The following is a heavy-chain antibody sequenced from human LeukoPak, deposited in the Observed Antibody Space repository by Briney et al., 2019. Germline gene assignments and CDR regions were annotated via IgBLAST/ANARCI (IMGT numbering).Heavy chain of an antibody. D-gene: IGHD5-18*01. CDR1: GGSISSSSHY. CDR2: IYYSGST. V-gene: IGHV4-39*07. CDR3: ARPRGYSYGYYMDV. Sequence: SETLSLTCTVSGGSISSSSHYWGWIRQPPGKALEWIGSIYYSGSTYYNPSLKSRVTISVDTSKNQFSLKLSSVTAADTAVYYCARPRGYSYGYYMDVWGKGTTVTVSS. J-gene: IGHJ6*03.